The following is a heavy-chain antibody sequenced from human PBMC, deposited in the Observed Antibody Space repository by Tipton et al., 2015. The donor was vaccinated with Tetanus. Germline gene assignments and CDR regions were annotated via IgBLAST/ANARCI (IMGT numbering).Heavy chain of an antibody. D-gene: IGHD5-18*01. J-gene: IGHJ3*02. V-gene: IGHV3-53*01. CDR1: GFTVSSNY. CDR3: ARDRSGYSYGSLGASDI. CDR2: IYSGGST. Sequence: SLRLSCAASGFTVSSNYMSWVRQAPGKGLEWVSVIYSGGSTYYADSVKGRFTISRDNSKNTLYLQMNSLRAEDTAVYYCARDRSGYSYGSLGASDIWGQGTMVTVSS.